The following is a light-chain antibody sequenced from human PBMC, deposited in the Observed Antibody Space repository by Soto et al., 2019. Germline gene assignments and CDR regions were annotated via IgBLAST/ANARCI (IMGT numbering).Light chain of an antibody. J-gene: IGKJ3*01. CDR1: QSVSSN. CDR2: GAS. CDR3: QQRSNWPGT. Sequence: EVVLTQSPATLSLSPGDRAALSCKASQSVSSNLAWYQQKPGQAPRLLIYGASTRATGIPARFSGSGSGTEFTLTISSLEPEDFAVYYCQQRSNWPGTFGPGTKVDIK. V-gene: IGKV3-11*01.